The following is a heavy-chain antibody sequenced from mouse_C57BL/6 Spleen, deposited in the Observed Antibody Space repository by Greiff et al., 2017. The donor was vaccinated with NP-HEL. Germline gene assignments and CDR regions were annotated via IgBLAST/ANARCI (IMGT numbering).Heavy chain of an antibody. V-gene: IGHV1-15*01. Sequence: QVQLQQSGAELVRPGASVTLSCKASGYTFTDYEMHWVKQTPVHGLEWIGAIDPETGGTAYNQKFKGKAILTADKSSSTAYMELRSLTSVDSAVYYSTRSEYYGSRVYWGQGTTLTVSS. CDR2: IDPETGGT. J-gene: IGHJ2*01. D-gene: IGHD1-1*01. CDR1: GYTFTDYE. CDR3: TRSEYYGSRVY.